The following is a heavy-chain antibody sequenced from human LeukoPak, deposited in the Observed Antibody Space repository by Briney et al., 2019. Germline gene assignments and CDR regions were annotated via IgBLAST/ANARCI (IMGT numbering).Heavy chain of an antibody. J-gene: IGHJ4*02. CDR1: GGSVSSNSNY. Sequence: PSETLSLTGTVSGGSVSSNSNYWSWIRQPPGKGLEWIGSIHYSGSTTYNPSLKSRVTISVDTSKNQFSLKLSSVTAADTAVYYCARRLGGTSTGFDYWGQGTLVTVSS. D-gene: IGHD2-2*01. CDR3: ARRLGGTSTGFDY. CDR2: IHYSGST. V-gene: IGHV4-61*01.